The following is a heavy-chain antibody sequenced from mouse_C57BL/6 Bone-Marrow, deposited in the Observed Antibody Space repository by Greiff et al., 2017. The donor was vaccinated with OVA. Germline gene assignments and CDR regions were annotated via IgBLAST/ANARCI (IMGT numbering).Heavy chain of an antibody. CDR1: GFNIKNTY. Sequence: VQLQQSVAELVRPGASVKLSCTASGFNIKNTYMHWVKQRPEQGLEWIGRIDPANDNTKYAPKFQGKATMTADTSSNTAYLQLSSPSSEDTAVYCGARGNFGSSVYAMDYWGQGTSVTVSS. CDR3: ARGNFGSSVYAMDY. CDR2: IDPANDNT. J-gene: IGHJ4*01. V-gene: IGHV14-3*01. D-gene: IGHD1-1*01.